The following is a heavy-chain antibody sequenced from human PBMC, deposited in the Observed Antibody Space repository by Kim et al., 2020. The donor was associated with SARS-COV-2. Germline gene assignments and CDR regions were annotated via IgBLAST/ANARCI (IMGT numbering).Heavy chain of an antibody. J-gene: IGHJ4*02. D-gene: IGHD3-16*01. CDR3: AKHVQFGVERLDY. Sequence: GGSLRLSCTVSGFTFSDYSMTWVRQAPGKGLEWVSVIGADGSVAHYADSVRGRFTISRDNSRSTVYLQMNSLRAEDTAIFYCAKHVQFGVERLDYWGQGILVNVSS. CDR2: IGADGSVA. CDR1: GFTFSDYS. V-gene: IGHV3-23*01.